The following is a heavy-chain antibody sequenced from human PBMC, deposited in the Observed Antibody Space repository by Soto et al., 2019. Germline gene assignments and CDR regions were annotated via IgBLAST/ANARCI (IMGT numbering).Heavy chain of an antibody. V-gene: IGHV4-61*01. CDR3: ARTTAVPNTLRSRYFFDY. D-gene: IGHD4-17*01. Sequence: QVQLQESGPGLLKPSETLSLTCSVSGGSVSNKTYYWSWIRQPPGKRLEWIGYVYYSGTTNYNPSLKSRVTISVDLTKNQFSLRLSSVTTADTALYYCARTTAVPNTLRSRYFFDYWGQGTLVTLSS. CDR1: GGSVSNKTYY. J-gene: IGHJ4*02. CDR2: VYYSGTT.